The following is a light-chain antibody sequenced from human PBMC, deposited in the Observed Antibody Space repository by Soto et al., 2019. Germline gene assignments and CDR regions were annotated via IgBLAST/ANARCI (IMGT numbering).Light chain of an antibody. CDR1: QSVSSSY. CDR2: GAS. Sequence: EIVLTQSPGTLSLSPGERATLSCRASQSVSSSYLAWYQQKPGQAPRLLIYGASSRATGIPDRFSGSGSATDFTLTISRLERDDLAVYYCQLYGSSPLYTFGQGTKLEIK. J-gene: IGKJ2*01. V-gene: IGKV3-20*01. CDR3: QLYGSSPLYT.